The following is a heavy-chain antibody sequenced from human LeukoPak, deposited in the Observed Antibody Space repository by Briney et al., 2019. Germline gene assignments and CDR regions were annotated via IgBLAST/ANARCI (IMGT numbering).Heavy chain of an antibody. CDR1: GYTFTGYY. J-gene: IGHJ4*02. D-gene: IGHD1-26*01. CDR2: INPNSGGT. Sequence: ASVKVSCKASGYTFTGYYMHWVRRAPGQGLEWMGWINPNSGGTNYAQKFQGRVTMTRDTSISTAYMELSRLRSDDTAVYYCAHTSGSSGGYEIDYWGQGTLVTVSS. V-gene: IGHV1-2*02. CDR3: AHTSGSSGGYEIDY.